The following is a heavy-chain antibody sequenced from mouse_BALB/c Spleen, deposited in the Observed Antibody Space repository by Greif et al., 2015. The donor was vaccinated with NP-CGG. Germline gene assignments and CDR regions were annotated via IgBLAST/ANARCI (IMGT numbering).Heavy chain of an antibody. CDR3: ARDGLLRLPYFDV. J-gene: IGHJ1*01. V-gene: IGHV7-1*02. CDR2: SRNKANDYTT. CDR1: GFTFSDFY. Sequence: EVKLMESGGGLVHPGGSLRLSCATSGFTFSDFYMEWVRQPPGKRLEWIAASRNKANDYTTEYSASVKGRFIVSRDTSQSILYLQMNALRAGDTSIYYCARDGLLRLPYFDVWGAGTTVTVSS. D-gene: IGHD1-2*01.